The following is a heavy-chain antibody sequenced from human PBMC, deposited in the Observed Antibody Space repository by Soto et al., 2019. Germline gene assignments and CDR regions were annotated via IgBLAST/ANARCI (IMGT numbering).Heavy chain of an antibody. CDR2: ISHDGSKK. V-gene: IGHV3-30*18. Sequence: SLRLSCVAYGFAFRSFGMHWVRQAPGKGLEWVAFISHDGSKKKFVDSVKGRFTISRDDSGNTLYLQMNSLRADDTAVYFCAKDWNDANYDYGTDVWGQGTTVTVSS. J-gene: IGHJ6*02. CDR3: AKDWNDANYDYGTDV. CDR1: GFAFRSFG. D-gene: IGHD1-1*01.